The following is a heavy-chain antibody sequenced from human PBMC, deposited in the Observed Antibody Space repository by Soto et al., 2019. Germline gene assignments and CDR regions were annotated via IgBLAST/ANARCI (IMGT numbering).Heavy chain of an antibody. CDR2: IKSKTDGGTT. Sequence: EVQLVESGGGLVKPGGSLRLSCAASGFTFSNAWMSWVRQAPGKGLEWVGRIKSKTDGGTTDYAAPVKGRFTISRDVSKNTLYLQMNSLKTEDTAVYYCTTSVVYCSGGSCYSDDAFDIWGQGTMVTVSS. D-gene: IGHD2-15*01. CDR1: GFTFSNAW. J-gene: IGHJ3*02. V-gene: IGHV3-15*01. CDR3: TTSVVYCSGGSCYSDDAFDI.